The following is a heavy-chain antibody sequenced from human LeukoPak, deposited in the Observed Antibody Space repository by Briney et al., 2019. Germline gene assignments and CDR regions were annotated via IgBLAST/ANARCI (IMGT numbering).Heavy chain of an antibody. J-gene: IGHJ3*02. CDR1: GFTFSDYY. CDR2: ISSSGSTI. D-gene: IGHD2/OR15-2a*01. CDR3: DRDFSTEGGDAFDI. Sequence: GGSLTLSCAASGFTFSDYYMSWIRQAPGKGLEWVSYISSSGSTIYYADSVKGRFTISRDNAKNSLYLQMNSLRAEDTAVYYCDRDFSTEGGDAFDIWGQGTMVTVSS. V-gene: IGHV3-11*04.